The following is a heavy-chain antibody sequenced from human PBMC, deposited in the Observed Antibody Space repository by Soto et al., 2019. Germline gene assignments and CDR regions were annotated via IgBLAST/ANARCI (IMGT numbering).Heavy chain of an antibody. CDR2: VSPDSGNA. CDR1: GYTFTDYD. V-gene: IGHV1-8*01. CDR3: EVTTGY. Sequence: QVQVVQSKAEVKKPGASVKVSCKTSGYTFTDYDINWVRQAPGQGLEWMGWVSPDSGNAGYAQQFQGRGSMTRDTSPSTVYMELTSLRSEDTAVYFCEVTTGYWGQGTMVTVSS. D-gene: IGHD3-9*01. J-gene: IGHJ4*02.